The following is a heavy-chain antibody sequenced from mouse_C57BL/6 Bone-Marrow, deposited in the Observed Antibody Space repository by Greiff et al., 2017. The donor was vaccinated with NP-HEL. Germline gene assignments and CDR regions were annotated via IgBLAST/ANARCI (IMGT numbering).Heavy chain of an antibody. CDR1: GFTFSDYY. D-gene: IGHD2-4*01. J-gene: IGHJ4*01. Sequence: EVHLVESEGGLVQPGSSMKLSCTTSGFTFSDYYMAWVRQVPEKGLDWVANINYDGSSTYYLDSLKSRFIISRDNAKNILYLQMSSLKSVDTATYYCAREGGLRRRTYAMDYWGQGTSVTVSS. CDR3: AREGGLRRRTYAMDY. V-gene: IGHV5-16*01. CDR2: INYDGSST.